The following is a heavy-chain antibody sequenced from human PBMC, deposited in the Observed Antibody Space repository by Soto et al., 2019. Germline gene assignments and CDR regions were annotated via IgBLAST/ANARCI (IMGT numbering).Heavy chain of an antibody. D-gene: IGHD2-2*02. J-gene: IGHJ6*02. CDR1: GFTFSSYA. CDR3: AREDIVVVPAAVLAYYYGMDV. Sequence: GGSLRLSCAASGFTFSSYAMHWVRQAPGKGLEWVAVISYDGSNKYYADSVKGRFTISRDNSKNTLYLQMNSLRAEDTAVYYCAREDIVVVPAAVLAYYYGMDVWGQGTTVTVSS. CDR2: ISYDGSNK. V-gene: IGHV3-30-3*01.